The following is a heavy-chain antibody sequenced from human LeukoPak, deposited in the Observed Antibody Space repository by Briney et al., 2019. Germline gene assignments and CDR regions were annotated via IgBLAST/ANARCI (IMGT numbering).Heavy chain of an antibody. CDR3: AKDISRYYYDSRGRRNAFDI. CDR1: GFTFDDYA. Sequence: GRSLRLSCAASGFTFDDYAMHWVRQAPGKGLEWVPGISWNSGSIGYADSVKGRFTISRDNAKNSLYLQMNSLRAEDTALYYCAKDISRYYYDSRGRRNAFDIWGQGTMVTVSS. D-gene: IGHD3-22*01. V-gene: IGHV3-9*01. CDR2: ISWNSGSI. J-gene: IGHJ3*02.